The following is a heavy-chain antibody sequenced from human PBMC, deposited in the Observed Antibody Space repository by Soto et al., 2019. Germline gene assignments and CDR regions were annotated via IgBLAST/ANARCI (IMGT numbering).Heavy chain of an antibody. CDR2: MNPNSGNT. Sequence: ASVKVSCKASGYTFTSYDINWVRQATGQGLGWMGWMNPNSGNTGYAQKFQGRVTMTRNTSISTAYMELSSLRSEDTAVYYCARLGAPAHYYYYYGMDVWGQGTTVTVSS. CDR3: ARLGAPAHYYYYYGMDV. J-gene: IGHJ6*02. V-gene: IGHV1-8*01. CDR1: GYTFTSYD.